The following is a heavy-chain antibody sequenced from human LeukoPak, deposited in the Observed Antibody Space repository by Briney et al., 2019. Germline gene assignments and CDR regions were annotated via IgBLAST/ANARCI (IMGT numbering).Heavy chain of an antibody. J-gene: IGHJ4*02. CDR3: ARGIAVAGTRAFDY. CDR1: GFTFSSYA. CDR2: ISYDGSNK. Sequence: PGRSLRLSCAASGFTFSSYAMHWVRQAPGKGLEWVAVISYDGSNKYYADSVKGRFTISRDNAKNTLYLQMNSLRAEDTAVYYCARGIAVAGTRAFDYWGQGTLVTVSS. D-gene: IGHD6-19*01. V-gene: IGHV3-30-3*01.